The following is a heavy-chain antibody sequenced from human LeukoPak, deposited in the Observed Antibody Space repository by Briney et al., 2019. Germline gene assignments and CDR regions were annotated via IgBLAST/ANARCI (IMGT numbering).Heavy chain of an antibody. CDR1: GFTFSSYT. D-gene: IGHD7-27*01. CDR3: AKDGGLWVSAHWGDS. V-gene: IGHV3-23*01. CDR2: ITTSDGNT. J-gene: IGHJ4*02. Sequence: TGGSLRLSRAASGFTFSSYTMSWVRQAPGKGLEWVSTITTSDGNTYYADSVKGRFTVSRDNSKNTLYLQMNSLRAEDTAVYYCAKDGGLWVSAHWGDSWGRGTLVTVSS.